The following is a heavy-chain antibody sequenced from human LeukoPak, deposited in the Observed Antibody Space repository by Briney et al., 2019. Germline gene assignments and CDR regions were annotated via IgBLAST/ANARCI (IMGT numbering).Heavy chain of an antibody. J-gene: IGHJ6*02. Sequence: ASVKVSCKASGYTFTSYGISWVRQAPGQGLEWMGWISAYNSNTNYAQKLQGRVTMTTDTSTSTAYMELRSLRSEDTAVYYCARDLDTDYGMDVWGQGTTVTVSS. CDR3: ARDLDTDYGMDV. CDR1: GYTFTSYG. CDR2: ISAYNSNT. D-gene: IGHD5-18*01. V-gene: IGHV1-18*01.